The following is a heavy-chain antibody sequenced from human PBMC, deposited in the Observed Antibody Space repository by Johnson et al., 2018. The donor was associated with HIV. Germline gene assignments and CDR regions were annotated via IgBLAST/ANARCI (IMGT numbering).Heavy chain of an antibody. J-gene: IGHJ3*02. CDR1: GFTFSSYG. CDR2: IAYDGSSK. V-gene: IGHV3-30*18. CDR3: AKAPSPRGAFDI. Sequence: QVQLVESGGGMVQPGRSLRLSCAASGFTFSSYGMHWVRQAPGKGLEWVAVIAYDGSSKDYADSVKGRFTISRDNSKNTLYLQMNSLRAEDTAVYYCAKAPSPRGAFDIWGQGTMVTVSS.